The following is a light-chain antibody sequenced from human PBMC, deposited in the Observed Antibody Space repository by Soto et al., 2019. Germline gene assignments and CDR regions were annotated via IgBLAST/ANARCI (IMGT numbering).Light chain of an antibody. CDR1: SGSIASIY. V-gene: IGLV6-57*01. J-gene: IGLJ3*02. CDR3: QSYDTSNPNWV. CDR2: EDN. Sequence: NFMLTQPHSVSESPGKTVTISCTRSSGSIASIYVQWYQQRPGSSPTSVIYEDNQRPSGVPDRFSGSIDSSSNSASLTISGLKTEDEADYYCQSYDTSNPNWVFGGGTKLTVL.